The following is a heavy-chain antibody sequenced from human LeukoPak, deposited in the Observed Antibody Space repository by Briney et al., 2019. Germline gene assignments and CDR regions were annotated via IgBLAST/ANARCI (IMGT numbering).Heavy chain of an antibody. CDR2: IYYSGST. CDR3: AXXXXXXXXXXXXXXXXXTNYYYYYYMDV. CDR1: GGSISSYY. V-gene: IGHV4-59*01. J-gene: IGHJ6*03. Sequence: SETLSLTCTVSGGSISSYYWSWIRQPPGKGLEWIGYIYYSGSTNYNPSLKSRVTISVDTSKNQFSLKLSSVTAADTAVYYCAXXXXXXXXXXXXXXXXXTNYYYYYYMDVWGKGTTVTISS.